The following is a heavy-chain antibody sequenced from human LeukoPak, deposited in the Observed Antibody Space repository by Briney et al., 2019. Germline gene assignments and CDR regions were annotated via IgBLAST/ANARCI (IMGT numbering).Heavy chain of an antibody. Sequence: GGSLRLSCAASGFTFSSYAMSWVRQAPGKGLEWVSAISGSGGSTYYADSVKGRFTISRDNSKNTLYLQMNSLRAEDTAVYYCAYNYGSGSYYYFDYWGQGTLVTVSS. V-gene: IGHV3-23*01. CDR2: ISGSGGST. J-gene: IGHJ4*02. D-gene: IGHD3-10*01. CDR3: AYNYGSGSYYYFDY. CDR1: GFTFSSYA.